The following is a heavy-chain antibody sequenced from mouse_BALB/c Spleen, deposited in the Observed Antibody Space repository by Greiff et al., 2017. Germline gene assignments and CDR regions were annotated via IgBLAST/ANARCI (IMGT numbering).Heavy chain of an antibody. V-gene: IGHV14-1*02. CDR3: ARITTVVAYYFDY. CDR2: IDPENGNT. CDR1: GFNIKDYD. J-gene: IGHJ2*01. D-gene: IGHD1-1*01. Sequence: EVQLQQSGAELVRPGALVKLSCKASGFNIKDYDMHWVKQRPEQGLEWIGWIDPENGNTIYDPKFQGKASITADTSSNTAYLQLSSLTSEDTAVYYCARITTVVAYYFDYWGQGTTLTVSS.